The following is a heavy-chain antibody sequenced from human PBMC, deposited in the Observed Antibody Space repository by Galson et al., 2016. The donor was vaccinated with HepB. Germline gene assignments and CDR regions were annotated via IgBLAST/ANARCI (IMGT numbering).Heavy chain of an antibody. D-gene: IGHD5-18*01. Sequence: SETLSLTCSVSGGSIRNNNWSWGWVRQSPGKGLEWIGTIFKNGGTYYNSDLKSRATISLDTSKSQVSLRLTSVIAADTAIYFCAGASGYFSGMDSWGQGILVTVSS. V-gene: IGHV4-39*01. J-gene: IGHJ4*02. CDR1: GGSIRNNNWS. CDR2: IFKNGGT. CDR3: AGASGYFSGMDS.